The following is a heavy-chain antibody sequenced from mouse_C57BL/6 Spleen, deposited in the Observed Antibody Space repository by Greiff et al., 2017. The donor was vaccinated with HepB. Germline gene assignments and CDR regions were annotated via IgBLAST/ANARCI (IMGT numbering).Heavy chain of an antibody. J-gene: IGHJ4*01. CDR3: TRRGGSSYDYAMDY. CDR2: IDPETGGT. D-gene: IGHD1-1*01. V-gene: IGHV1-15*01. Sequence: QVQLQQSGAELVRPGASVTLSCKASGYTFTDYEMHWVKQTPVHGLEWIGAIDPETGGTAYNQKFKGKAILTADKSSSTAYMELRSLTSEDSAVYYCTRRGGSSYDYAMDYWGQGTSVTVSS. CDR1: GYTFTDYE.